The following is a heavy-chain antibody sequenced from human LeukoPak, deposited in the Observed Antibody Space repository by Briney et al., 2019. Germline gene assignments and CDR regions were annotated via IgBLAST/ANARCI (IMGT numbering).Heavy chain of an antibody. V-gene: IGHV4-59*01. CDR1: NGSISTTY. CDR3: ARGGWFHDR. Sequence: SETLSLTCSVSNGSISTTYWSWIRQPPGKGLEWIGKIHYSGNTNYNSSLKSRVTISVDTSKNQFSLKMISVTTADTAVYFCARGGWFHDRWGQGTLVTISS. J-gene: IGHJ5*02. CDR2: IHYSGNT. D-gene: IGHD6-19*01.